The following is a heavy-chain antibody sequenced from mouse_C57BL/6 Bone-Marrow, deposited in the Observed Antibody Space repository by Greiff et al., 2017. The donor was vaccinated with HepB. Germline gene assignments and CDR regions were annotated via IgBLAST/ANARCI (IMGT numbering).Heavy chain of an antibody. Sequence: EVQLVESGGGLVQSGRSLRLSCATSGFTFSDFYMEWVRQAPGKGLEWIAASRNKANDYTTEYSASVKGRFIVSRDTSQSILYLQMNALRAEDTAIYYCARDPHYYGSSYHWYFDVWGTGTTVTVSS. V-gene: IGHV7-1*01. D-gene: IGHD1-1*01. CDR2: SRNKANDYTT. CDR3: ARDPHYYGSSYHWYFDV. J-gene: IGHJ1*03. CDR1: GFTFSDFY.